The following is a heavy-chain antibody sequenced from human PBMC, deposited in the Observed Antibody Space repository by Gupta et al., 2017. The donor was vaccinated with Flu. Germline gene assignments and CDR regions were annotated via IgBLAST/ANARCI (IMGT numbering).Heavy chain of an antibody. CDR3: ARGAGKGRGVVGAVGGMDV. CDR2: ISSSGNQV. Sequence: VQVVESGGGLVKPGGSLRLSCEGAGFIFNDYHINWVSQAPGKGLQWVSSISSSGNQVFYAHSVKGRFTISRDNANNSLFLQMNSLRDEDTATYYCARGAGKGRGVVGAVGGMDVWGQGTTVTVSS. D-gene: IGHD3-10*01. V-gene: IGHV3-21*02. J-gene: IGHJ6*02. CDR1: GFIFNDYH.